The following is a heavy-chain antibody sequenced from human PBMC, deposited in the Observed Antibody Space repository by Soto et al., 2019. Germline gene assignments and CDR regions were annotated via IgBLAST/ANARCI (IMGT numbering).Heavy chain of an antibody. D-gene: IGHD6-19*01. CDR1: GFTFSSYA. CDR3: AKAGFSSGWSPSYFDY. CDR2: MSGTGGST. V-gene: IGHV3-23*01. Sequence: EVQLLESGGGLVQPGRSLRLSCAASGFTFSSYAMNWVRQAPGKGLEWVSAMSGTGGSTYYADSVKGRFTISRDNSKNTLDLQMNSLRVEATAVFYCAKAGFSSGWSPSYFDYWGQGTLVTVSS. J-gene: IGHJ4*02.